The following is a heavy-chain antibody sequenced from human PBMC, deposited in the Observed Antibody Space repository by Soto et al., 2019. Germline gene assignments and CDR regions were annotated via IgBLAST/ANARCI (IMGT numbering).Heavy chain of an antibody. CDR2: ISYDGSNK. Sequence: QVQLVESGGGVVQPGRSLRLSCAASGFTFSSYAMHWVRQAPGKGLEWVAVISYDGSNKYYADSVKGRFTISRDNSKNTLYLQMNSLRAEDTAVYYCARGGCSSTSCLYYYYGMDVWGQGTTVTVSS. V-gene: IGHV3-30-3*01. D-gene: IGHD2-2*01. J-gene: IGHJ6*02. CDR1: GFTFSSYA. CDR3: ARGGCSSTSCLYYYYGMDV.